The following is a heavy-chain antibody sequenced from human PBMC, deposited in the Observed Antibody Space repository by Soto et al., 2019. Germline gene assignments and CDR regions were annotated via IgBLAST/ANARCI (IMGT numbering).Heavy chain of an antibody. CDR3: GRERGTVGDFDY. J-gene: IGHJ4*02. Sequence: PSETLSLTCTVSGGSISSYYWSWIRQPPGKGLEWIGYIYDTGSTNYNPSLKSRVTISGDTSKNQFSLKLSSVTAADTAVYYCGRERGTVGDFDYWGQGKLVYVSS. V-gene: IGHV4-59*12. CDR2: IYDTGST. D-gene: IGHD3-16*01. CDR1: GGSISSYY.